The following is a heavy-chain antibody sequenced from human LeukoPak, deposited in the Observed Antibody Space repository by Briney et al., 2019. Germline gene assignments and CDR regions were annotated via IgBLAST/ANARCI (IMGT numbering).Heavy chain of an antibody. V-gene: IGHV4-38-2*02. CDR3: ARGGSDLGTTGSHDY. D-gene: IGHD1-1*01. CDR1: GYSIGSGYY. CDR2: IYHSGST. Sequence: PSETLSLTCTVSGYSIGSGYYWGWIRQPPGKGLEWIGSIYHSGSTYYNPSLKSRVTISVDTSKNQFSLKLSSVTAADTAVYYCARGGSDLGTTGSHDYWGQGTLVTVSS. J-gene: IGHJ4*02.